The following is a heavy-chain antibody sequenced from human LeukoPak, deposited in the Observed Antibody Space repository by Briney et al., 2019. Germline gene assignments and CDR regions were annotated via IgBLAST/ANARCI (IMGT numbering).Heavy chain of an antibody. CDR3: ARDHNFAFDN. Sequence: GGFLRLSCAASGFIFGDYSMNWVRQPPGKGLEWISYIGIDSGNTKYAGSVKGRFTISADNAKNSLYLQMNSLRVEDTAVYYCARDHNFAFDNWGQGTLVTVSS. J-gene: IGHJ4*02. CDR1: GFIFGDYS. CDR2: IGIDSGNT. D-gene: IGHD5-24*01. V-gene: IGHV3-11*06.